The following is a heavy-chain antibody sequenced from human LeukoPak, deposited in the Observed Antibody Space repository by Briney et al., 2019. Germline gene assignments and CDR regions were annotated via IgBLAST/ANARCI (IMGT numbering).Heavy chain of an antibody. Sequence: ASVKVSCKASGGAFNTDAINWVRQAPGQGLEWMGWMNPNSGNTGYAQKFQGRVTMTRNTSISTAYMELSSLRSEDTAVYYCARSDLGYCSGGSCYSHYWGQGTLVTVSS. J-gene: IGHJ4*02. V-gene: IGHV1-8*02. D-gene: IGHD2-15*01. CDR1: GGAFNTDA. CDR2: MNPNSGNT. CDR3: ARSDLGYCSGGSCYSHY.